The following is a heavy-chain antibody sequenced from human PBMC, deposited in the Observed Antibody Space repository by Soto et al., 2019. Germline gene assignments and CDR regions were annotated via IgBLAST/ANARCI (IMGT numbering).Heavy chain of an antibody. V-gene: IGHV3-23*01. CDR1: GFTFSSYA. Sequence: EVQVLESGGGSVQPGGSLRLSCAASGFTFSSYAMSWVRQAPGKGLEWVSSISGSGGGTYYADSVKGRFTFSRNNPKNTLYLQMNSLRAEDTAVYYCAKFGMATTKRSPPYYIDYWGQGALVTVSS. CDR3: AKFGMATTKRSPPYYIDY. CDR2: ISGSGGGT. J-gene: IGHJ4*02. D-gene: IGHD1-1*01.